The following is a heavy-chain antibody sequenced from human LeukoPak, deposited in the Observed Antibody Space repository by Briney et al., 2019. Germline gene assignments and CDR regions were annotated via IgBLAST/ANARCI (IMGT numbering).Heavy chain of an antibody. V-gene: IGHV1-69*13. D-gene: IGHD6-6*01. Sequence: GASVKVSCKASGGTFSSYGISWVRQAPGQGIEWMGGIIPIFGTANYAQKFQGRGTITAGESTRKAYMELSSLRSEDTAVYYCARPYSSSSYYYGMDVWGQGTTVTVSS. CDR3: ARPYSSSSYYYGMDV. CDR1: GGTFSSYG. J-gene: IGHJ6*02. CDR2: IIPIFGTA.